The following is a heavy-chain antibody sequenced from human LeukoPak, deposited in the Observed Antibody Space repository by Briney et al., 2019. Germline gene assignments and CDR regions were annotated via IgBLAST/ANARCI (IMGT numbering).Heavy chain of an antibody. V-gene: IGHV1-58*02. CDR3: AAALVGTRFDP. J-gene: IGHJ5*02. Sequence: ASVKVSCKASGFTFTTSAMQWVRQARGQRLEWIGWIVAGSGNTNYAQKFQERVTVTRDMSTSTAYMELSSLRSEDTAVYYCAAALVGTRFDPWGQGTRVTVSS. D-gene: IGHD1-26*01. CDR2: IVAGSGNT. CDR1: GFTFTTSA.